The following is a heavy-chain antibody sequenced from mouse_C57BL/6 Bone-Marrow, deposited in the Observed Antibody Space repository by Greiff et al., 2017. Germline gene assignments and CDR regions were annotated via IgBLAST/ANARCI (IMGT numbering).Heavy chain of an antibody. V-gene: IGHV14-2*01. CDR2: IDPEDGET. Sequence: VQLKESGAELVKPGASVKLSCTASGFNIKDYYMHWVKQRTEQGLEWIGRIDPEDGETKYAPKFQGKATITADTSSNTAYLQLSSLTSEDTAVYYCARGDSSGYGWFAYWGQGTLVTVSA. J-gene: IGHJ3*01. CDR3: ARGDSSGYGWFAY. CDR1: GFNIKDYY. D-gene: IGHD3-2*02.